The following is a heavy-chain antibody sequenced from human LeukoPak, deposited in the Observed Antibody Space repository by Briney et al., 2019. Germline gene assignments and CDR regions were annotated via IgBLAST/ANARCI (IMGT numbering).Heavy chain of an antibody. D-gene: IGHD2-2*01. CDR3: AGYCSSTSCRYGCAPDAFDI. J-gene: IGHJ3*02. CDR1: GGTYSSYA. V-gene: IGHV1-69*04. Sequence: SVKVSCKASGGTYSSYAISWVRQAPGQGLEWMGRIIPILGIANYAQKFQGRVTITADKSTSTAYMELSSLKSEDTAVYYCAGYCSSTSCRYGCAPDAFDIWGQGTMVTVSS. CDR2: IIPILGIA.